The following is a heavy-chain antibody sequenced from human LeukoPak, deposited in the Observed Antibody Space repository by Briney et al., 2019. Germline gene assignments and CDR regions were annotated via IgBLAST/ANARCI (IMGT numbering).Heavy chain of an antibody. CDR1: GYAFNDIY. D-gene: IGHD5/OR15-5a*01. J-gene: IGHJ5*02. V-gene: IGHV1-2*02. CDR2: INPNSGAR. Sequence: ASVKVSCKASGYAFNDIYFNWVRQAPGQGLEWMGWINPNSGARIYSQKFQGRVTMDTSVSTVYMELSSLTSDDTAVYYCATSTSVTHTRDTWGQGTLVTVSS. CDR3: ATSTSVTHTRDT.